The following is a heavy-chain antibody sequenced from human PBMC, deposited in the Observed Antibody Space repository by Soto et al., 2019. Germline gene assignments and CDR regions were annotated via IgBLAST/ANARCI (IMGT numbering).Heavy chain of an antibody. Sequence: EVQLVESGGGLVKPGGSLRLSCAASGFTFNNAWMNWVRQAPGKGLEWVGRIKSKTDGGTTDYAAPVKGRFTISRDDSKNTLYLQMNSLKTEDTAMYYCTRLRTVIESRFFDYWGQGILVTVSS. V-gene: IGHV3-15*07. CDR3: TRLRTVIESRFFDY. CDR1: GFTFNNAW. D-gene: IGHD4-17*01. J-gene: IGHJ4*02. CDR2: IKSKTDGGTT.